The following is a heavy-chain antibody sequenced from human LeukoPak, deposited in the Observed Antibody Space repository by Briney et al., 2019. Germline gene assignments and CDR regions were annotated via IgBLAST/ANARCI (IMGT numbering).Heavy chain of an antibody. V-gene: IGHV5-51*01. D-gene: IGHD3-22*01. J-gene: IGHJ4*02. CDR3: ARQVGDYYDSSGYYYFDY. CDR2: IYPGDSDT. Sequence: GESLKISCKGSGYSFTTYWIGWVRQMPGKGLEWMGIIYPGDSDTRYSPSFQGQVTISADKSITTAYLQWSSLKASDTAMYYCARQVGDYYDSSGYYYFDYWGQGTLVTVSS. CDR1: GYSFTTYW.